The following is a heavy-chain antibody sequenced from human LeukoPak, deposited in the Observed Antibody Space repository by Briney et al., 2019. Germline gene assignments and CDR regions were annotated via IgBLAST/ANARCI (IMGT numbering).Heavy chain of an antibody. J-gene: IGHJ4*02. CDR2: IYYSGST. V-gene: IGHV4-59*08. CDR1: GGSITSHY. Sequence: PSETLSLTCSVSGGSITSHYWTWIRQPPGKRLEWIGYIYYSGSTNYNPSLKSRVTISVDTSKNQFSLKLSSVTAADTAVYYCARHVLEMASDGNFDYWGQGTLVTVSS. D-gene: IGHD5-24*01. CDR3: ARHVLEMASDGNFDY.